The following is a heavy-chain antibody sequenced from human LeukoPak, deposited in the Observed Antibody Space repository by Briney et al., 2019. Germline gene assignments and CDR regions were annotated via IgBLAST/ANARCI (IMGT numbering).Heavy chain of an antibody. CDR1: GFTFSSYA. J-gene: IGHJ4*02. CDR2: ISGSGGST. CDR3: AKWGRDIVVVPAAIIFDY. Sequence: GGSLRLSCAASGFTFSSYAMRWVRQAPGKGLEWVSDISGSGGSTYYADPVKGRFTISRDNSKNTLYLQMHSLRAEDTAVYYCAKWGRDIVVVPAAIIFDYWGQGTLVTVSS. D-gene: IGHD2-2*02. V-gene: IGHV3-23*01.